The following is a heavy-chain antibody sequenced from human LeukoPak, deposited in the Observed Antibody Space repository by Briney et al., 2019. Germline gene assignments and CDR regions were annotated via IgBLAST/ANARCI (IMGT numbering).Heavy chain of an antibody. CDR1: GFTFSSFW. J-gene: IGHJ4*02. CDR3: ARGSASTAYFDY. CDR2: ISSDGSIT. D-gene: IGHD6-6*01. Sequence: GGSLRLSCAASGFTFSSFWMHWVRQAPGKGLVWVSRISSDGSITSYADSVKGRFTISRDNAKNTLYLQMNSLRAEDTAVYYCARGSASTAYFDYWGQGTLVTVSS. V-gene: IGHV3-74*01.